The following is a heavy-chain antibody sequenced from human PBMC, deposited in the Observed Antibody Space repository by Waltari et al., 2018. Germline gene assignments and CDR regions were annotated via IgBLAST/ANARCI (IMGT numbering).Heavy chain of an antibody. CDR3: ARVGDYHGSGRFGLDV. V-gene: IGHV4-34*01. D-gene: IGHD3-10*01. CDR1: GGSFSGYF. Sequence: QAQLHQWGAGLLKPSETLSLTCAVSGGSFSGYFWSWIRQSPGKGLEWIGEINLDGTAKYNPSLKSRVGMSVDTIKSQISLSLSSGTAADAAVYYCARVGDYHGSGRFGLDVWGRGTRVTVSS. J-gene: IGHJ6*02. CDR2: INLDGTA.